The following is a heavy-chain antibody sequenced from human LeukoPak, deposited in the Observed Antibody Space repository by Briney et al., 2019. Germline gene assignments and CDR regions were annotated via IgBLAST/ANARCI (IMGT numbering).Heavy chain of an antibody. CDR1: GFTFSNYT. CDR2: ISSSSSYI. J-gene: IGHJ4*02. CDR3: ARDRNYDGSVYYEDDYFDY. V-gene: IGHV3-21*01. Sequence: GGSLRLPCAASGFTFSNYTMNWVRQAPGKGLEWGSSISSSSSYIHYADSVKGRFSISRDNAKNSLYLQMNSLRAEDTAVYYCARDRNYDGSVYYEDDYFDYWGQGTLVTVSS. D-gene: IGHD3-22*01.